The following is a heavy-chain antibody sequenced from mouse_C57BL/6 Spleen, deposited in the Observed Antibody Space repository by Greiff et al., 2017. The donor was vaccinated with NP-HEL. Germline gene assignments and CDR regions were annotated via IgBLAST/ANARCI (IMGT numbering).Heavy chain of an antibody. J-gene: IGHJ2*01. D-gene: IGHD1-1*01. CDR2: IYPRSGNT. CDR1: GYTFTSYG. CDR3: ARWSSVVATLGYYFDY. Sequence: VKLMESGAELARPGASVKLSCKASGYTFTSYGISWVKQRTGQGLEWIGEIYPRSGNTYYNEKFKGKATLTADKSSSTAYMELRSLTSEDSAVYFCARWSSVVATLGYYFDYWGQGTTLTVSS. V-gene: IGHV1-81*01.